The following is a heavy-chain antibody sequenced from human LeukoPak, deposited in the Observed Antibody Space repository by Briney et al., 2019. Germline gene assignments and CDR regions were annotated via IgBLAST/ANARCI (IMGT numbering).Heavy chain of an antibody. V-gene: IGHV3-21*01. Sequence: PGGSLRLSCAASGFTFSSYSMNWVRQAPGKGLEWVSSISSSSSYIYYADSVKGRFTISRDNAKNSLYLQMNSLRAEDTAVYYCARDAFGLLVRGVITEFDYWGQGTLVTVSS. CDR3: ARDAFGLLVRGVITEFDY. CDR1: GFTFSSYS. CDR2: ISSSSSYI. J-gene: IGHJ4*02. D-gene: IGHD3-10*01.